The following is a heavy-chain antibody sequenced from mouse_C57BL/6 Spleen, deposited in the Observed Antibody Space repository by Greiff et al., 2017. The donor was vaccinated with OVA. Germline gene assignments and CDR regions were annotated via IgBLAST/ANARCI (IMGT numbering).Heavy chain of an antibody. J-gene: IGHJ3*01. CDR1: GFTFSSYA. V-gene: IGHV5S21*01. D-gene: IGHD2-3*01. Sequence: EVKLVESGEGLVKPGGSLKLSCAASGFTFSSYAMSWVRQTPEKRLEWVAYISSGGDYIYYADNVKGRFTISRDNARNTLYLQMSSLKSEDTAMYYCASEGFDGCSRAWFAYWGQGTLVTVSA. CDR2: ISSGGDYI. CDR3: ASEGFDGCSRAWFAY.